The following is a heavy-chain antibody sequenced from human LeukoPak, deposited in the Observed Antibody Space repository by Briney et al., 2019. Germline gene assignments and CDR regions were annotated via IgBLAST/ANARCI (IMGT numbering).Heavy chain of an antibody. CDR1: GYIFTSYW. CDR3: ARLGTTSGDGMEV. CDR2: IYPGNSDT. J-gene: IGHJ6*04. V-gene: IGHV5-51*01. D-gene: IGHD2-2*01. Sequence: GESLKISCKGSGYIFTSYWIGWVRQMPGKGLEWMGIIYPGNSDTRYRPSFQGQVTISADKSITTAYLQWSSLKASDTAMYYCARLGTTSGDGMEVWGKGTTATVSS.